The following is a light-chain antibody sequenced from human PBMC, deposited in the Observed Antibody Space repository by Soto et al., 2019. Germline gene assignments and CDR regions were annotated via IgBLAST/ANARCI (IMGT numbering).Light chain of an antibody. CDR2: RAS. CDR1: QSISSY. V-gene: IGKV1-39*01. Sequence: DIQMTHSPSSLSASVWDRVTITFRASQSISSYLNWYQQQPGNAPNLLIYRASSSQSGAPSRFSGGGSGTDFTLTINSLQTEDSEIYYCQQSHNIPSTFGRGTKV. CDR3: QQSHNIPST. J-gene: IGKJ4*02.